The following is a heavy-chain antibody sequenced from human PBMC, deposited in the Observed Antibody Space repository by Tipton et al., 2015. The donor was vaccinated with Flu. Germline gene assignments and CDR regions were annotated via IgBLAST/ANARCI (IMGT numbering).Heavy chain of an antibody. D-gene: IGHD5-18*01. V-gene: IGHV4-31*03. J-gene: IGHJ6*02. Sequence: TLSLTCTVSGGSISSGGYYWSWIRQHPGKGLEWIGYIYYSGSTYYNPSLKSRVTISVDTSKNQFSLKLSSVTAADTAVYYCARDPGTAMVKGTDYYYGMDVWGQGTTVTVSS. CDR2: IYYSGST. CDR1: GGSISSGGYY. CDR3: ARDPGTAMVKGTDYYYGMDV.